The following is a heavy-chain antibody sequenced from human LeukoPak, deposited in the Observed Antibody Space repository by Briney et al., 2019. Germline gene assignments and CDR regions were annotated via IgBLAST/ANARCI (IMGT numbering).Heavy chain of an antibody. V-gene: IGHV3-21*01. CDR3: ARDNWNYVLDY. J-gene: IGHJ4*02. D-gene: IGHD1-7*01. Sequence: PGGSLRLSCAASGLTFTSFEMDWVRQAPGKGLEWVSSISSSSSYIYYADSVKGRLPISRDNATNSLYLQMDSLRTQDPAVYYCARDNWNYVLDYWGQGTLVTVSS. CDR2: ISSSSSYI. CDR1: GLTFTSFE.